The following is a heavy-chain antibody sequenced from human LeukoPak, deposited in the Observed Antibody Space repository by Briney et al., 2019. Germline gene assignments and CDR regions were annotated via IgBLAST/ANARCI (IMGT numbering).Heavy chain of an antibody. Sequence: GTSLRLSCAASGFTFSSYAMHWVRQAPGKGLEWVAAISYDGSNRYYADSVKGRFTISRDNSKNTLYLQMNSLRTEDTAVYYCVRLTAAGRRTDFDYWGQGTLVTVSS. J-gene: IGHJ4*02. CDR1: GFTFSSYA. CDR2: ISYDGSNR. D-gene: IGHD6-13*01. V-gene: IGHV3-30*04. CDR3: VRLTAAGRRTDFDY.